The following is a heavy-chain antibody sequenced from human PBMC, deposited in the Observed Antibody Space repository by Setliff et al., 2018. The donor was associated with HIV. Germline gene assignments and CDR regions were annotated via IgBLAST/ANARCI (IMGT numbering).Heavy chain of an antibody. CDR3: VGLRYYADGAWHGGDY. J-gene: IGHJ4*02. V-gene: IGHV1-69*02. Sequence: SVKVSCKASGYTFTDYYVHWVRQAPGQGLEWMGRIIPILGIATYARKFQGRVTITADKSTSTAYMELSSLKSEDTAVYYCVGLRYYADGAWHGGDYWGQGSLVTVSS. CDR1: GYTFTDYY. D-gene: IGHD2-8*01. CDR2: IIPILGIA.